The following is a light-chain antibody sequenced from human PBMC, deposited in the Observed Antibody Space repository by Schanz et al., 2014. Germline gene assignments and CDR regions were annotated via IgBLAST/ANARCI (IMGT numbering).Light chain of an antibody. Sequence: EIVMTQSPATLSVSPGERATLSCRASQSLGSYLGWYQQKPGQAPRLLVYLASNRATGIPDRFSGSGSGTDFTLTISSLEPEDFAVYYCQQRSNWPWTFGQGTKVEIK. CDR1: QSLGSY. CDR3: QQRSNWPWT. CDR2: LAS. J-gene: IGKJ1*01. V-gene: IGKV3-11*01.